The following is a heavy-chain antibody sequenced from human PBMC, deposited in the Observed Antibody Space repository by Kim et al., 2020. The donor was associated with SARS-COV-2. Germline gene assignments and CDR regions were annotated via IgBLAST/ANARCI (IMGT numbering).Heavy chain of an antibody. J-gene: IGHJ4*02. CDR2: ISGSGGST. Sequence: GGSLRLSCAASGFTFSSYAMSWVRQAPGKGLEWVSAISGSGGSTYYADSVKGRFTISRDNSKNTLYLQMNSLRAEDTAVYYCAKDFEKPNRGYYYGGDYWGQGTLVTVSS. CDR1: GFTFSSYA. CDR3: AKDFEKPNRGYYYGGDY. V-gene: IGHV3-23*01. D-gene: IGHD3-22*01.